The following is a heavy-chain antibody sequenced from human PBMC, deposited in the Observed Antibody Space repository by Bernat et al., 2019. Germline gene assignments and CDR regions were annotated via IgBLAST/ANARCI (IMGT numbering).Heavy chain of an antibody. CDR2: ISYDGSNK. CDR3: AKDLKQLYYYYYGMDV. D-gene: IGHD6-6*01. J-gene: IGHJ6*02. Sequence: QVQLVESGAGVVQPGRFLRLSCAASGFTFSSYGMHWVRQAPGKGLEWVAVISYDGSNKYYADSVKGRFTISRDNSKNTLYLQMNSLRAEDTAVYYCAKDLKQLYYYYYGMDVWGQGTTVTVSS. CDR1: GFTFSSYG. V-gene: IGHV3-30*18.